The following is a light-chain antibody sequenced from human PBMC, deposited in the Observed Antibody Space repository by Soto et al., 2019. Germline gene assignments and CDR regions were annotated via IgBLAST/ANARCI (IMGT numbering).Light chain of an antibody. CDR2: DVN. V-gene: IGLV2-14*01. CDR1: ISDIGGYNF. J-gene: IGLJ2*01. CDR3: SSYTGTTPLV. Sequence: QSALTQPASVSGSPGQSITISCTGTISDIGGYNFISWYQHHPGKAPKLVIYDVNNRPSGISYRFSGSKSGNTAALTISGLQAEDEADYYCSSYTGTTPLVFGGGTKVTVL.